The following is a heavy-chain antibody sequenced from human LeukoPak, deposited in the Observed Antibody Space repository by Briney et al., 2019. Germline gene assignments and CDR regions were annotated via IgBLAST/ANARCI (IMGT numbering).Heavy chain of an antibody. CDR1: GFTFSSYS. V-gene: IGHV3-21*01. CDR3: ARDPSYDILTGYKHFDY. Sequence: PGGSLRLSCVASGFTFSSYSMNWVRQAPGKGLEWVSSITGSSSYVHYADSVKGRFTISRDNAKNSLYLQMNSLRAEDTAVYYCARDPSYDILTGYKHFDYWGQGTLVTVSS. J-gene: IGHJ4*02. CDR2: ITGSSSYV. D-gene: IGHD3-9*01.